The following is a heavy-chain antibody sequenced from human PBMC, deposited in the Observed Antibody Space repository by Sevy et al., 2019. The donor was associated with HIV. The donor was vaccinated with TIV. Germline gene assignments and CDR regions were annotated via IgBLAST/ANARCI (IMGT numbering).Heavy chain of an antibody. D-gene: IGHD3-10*01. CDR1: GFTFSSYA. CDR3: AKAGSYYGSGGYDI. Sequence: GGSLRLSCAASGFTFSSYAMSWVRQAPGKGLEWVSAISGSGGSTYYADSVKGRFTMSRDNSKDTLYLQMNSLRAEDTSVYYCAKAGSYYGSGGYDIWGQGTMVTVSS. V-gene: IGHV3-23*01. CDR2: ISGSGGST. J-gene: IGHJ3*02.